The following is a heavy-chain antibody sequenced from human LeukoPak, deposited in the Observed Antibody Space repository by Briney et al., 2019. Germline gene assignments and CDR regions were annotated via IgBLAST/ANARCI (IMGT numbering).Heavy chain of an antibody. CDR2: INYSGST. CDR1: GGSISSYY. V-gene: IGHV4-59*01. CDR3: ARLGCGIAAAGTCNWFDP. D-gene: IGHD6-13*01. J-gene: IGHJ5*02. Sequence: PSETLSLTCTVSGGSISSYYWSWIRQPPGKGLEWIGYINYSGSTHYNPSLKSRVTISVDTSKNQFSLKLSSVTAADTAVYYCARLGCGIAAAGTCNWFDPWGQGTLVTVSP.